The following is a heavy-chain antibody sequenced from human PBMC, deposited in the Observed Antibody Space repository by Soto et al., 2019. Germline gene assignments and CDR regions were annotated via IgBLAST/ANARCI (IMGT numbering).Heavy chain of an antibody. J-gene: IGHJ4*02. CDR1: GFTFSTHW. CDR2: INDDGSER. Sequence: EVQLVKSGGDLVQPGGSLRLSCAASGFTFSTHWMSWVRQAPGKGLEWVANINDDGSERNYADSVRGRFSVSRDNAKNSLFLQMNGLRVEDTALYYCAKDVRWGQGTQVTVSS. CDR3: AKDVR. V-gene: IGHV3-7*05.